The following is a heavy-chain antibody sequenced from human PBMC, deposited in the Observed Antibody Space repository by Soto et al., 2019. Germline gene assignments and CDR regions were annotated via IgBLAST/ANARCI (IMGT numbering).Heavy chain of an antibody. CDR3: AIITMVRGVISGPDY. CDR1: GGSISSGDYY. J-gene: IGHJ4*02. V-gene: IGHV4-30-4*01. CDR2: IYYSGST. D-gene: IGHD3-10*01. Sequence: QVQLQESGPGLVKPSQTLSLTCTVSGGSISSGDYYWSWIRQPPGKGLEWIGYIYYSGSTYYNPSLKRRVPISVDTSKHQFSLKRSSVTAADTAVYYCAIITMVRGVISGPDYWGQGTLVTVSS.